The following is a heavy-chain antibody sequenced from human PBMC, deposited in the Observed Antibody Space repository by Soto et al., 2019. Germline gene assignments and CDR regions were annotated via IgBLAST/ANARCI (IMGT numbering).Heavy chain of an antibody. CDR2: ISYDGSNK. D-gene: IGHD3-10*01. J-gene: IGHJ3*02. CDR1: GFTFSSYG. Sequence: QVQLVESGGGVVQPGRSLRLSCAASGFTFSSYGMHWVRQAPGKGLEWVAVISYDGSNKYYADSVKGRFTISRDNSKNTRYLQMNSLRAEDTAVYYCAKDHYYGSGTGAFDIWGQGTMVTVSS. CDR3: AKDHYYGSGTGAFDI. V-gene: IGHV3-30*18.